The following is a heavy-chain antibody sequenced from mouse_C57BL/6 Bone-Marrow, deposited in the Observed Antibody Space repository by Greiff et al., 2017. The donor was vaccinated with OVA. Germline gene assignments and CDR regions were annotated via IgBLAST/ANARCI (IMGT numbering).Heavy chain of an antibody. CDR1: GYTFTDYY. J-gene: IGHJ2*01. CDR2: IFPGSGST. CDR3: AREAPMGTVVYFDY. D-gene: IGHD1-1*01. V-gene: IGHV1-75*01. Sequence: QVQLQQSGPELVKPGASVKISCKASGYTFTDYYINWVKQRPGQGLEWIGWIFPGSGSTYYNEKFKGKATLTVDKSSSTAYMLLSSLTSEDSAVYFCAREAPMGTVVYFDYWGQGTTLTVSS.